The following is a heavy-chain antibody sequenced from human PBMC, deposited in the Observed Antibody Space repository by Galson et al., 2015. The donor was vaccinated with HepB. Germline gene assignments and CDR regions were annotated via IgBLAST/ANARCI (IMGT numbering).Heavy chain of an antibody. V-gene: IGHV1-3*01. D-gene: IGHD4-17*01. CDR2: INAGNGNT. CDR1: GYTFTSYA. J-gene: IGHJ3*02. CDR3: ASTSFTVTTRRAFDI. Sequence: SVKVSCKASGYTFTSYAMHWVRQAPGQRLEWMGWINAGNGNTKYSQKFQGRVTITRDTSASTAYMEPSSLRSEDTAVYYCASTSFTVTTRRAFDIWGQGTMVTVSS.